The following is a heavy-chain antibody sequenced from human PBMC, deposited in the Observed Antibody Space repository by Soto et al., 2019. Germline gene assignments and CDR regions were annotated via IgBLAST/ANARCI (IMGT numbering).Heavy chain of an antibody. CDR1: GDTFTSYA. V-gene: IGHV1-3*01. D-gene: IGHD5-18*01. Sequence: ASVKVSCKASGDTFTSYAMHWVRQAPGQRLEWMGWINAGNGNTKYSQKFQGRVTITRDTSASTAYMELSSLRSEDTAVYYCARAPEQLWISWFDPWGQGTQVTVSS. CDR2: INAGNGNT. CDR3: ARAPEQLWISWFDP. J-gene: IGHJ5*02.